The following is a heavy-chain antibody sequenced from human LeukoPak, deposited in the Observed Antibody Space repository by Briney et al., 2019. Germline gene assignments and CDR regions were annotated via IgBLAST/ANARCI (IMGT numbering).Heavy chain of an antibody. V-gene: IGHV1-69*13. D-gene: IGHD2-15*01. CDR2: IIPIFGTA. CDR3: AVFQKILGYCSGGSCYGRTFDY. J-gene: IGHJ4*02. Sequence: ASVKVSCKASGGTFSSYAISWVRQAPGQGLEWMGGIIPIFGTANYAQKFQGRVTITADESTSTAYMELSSLRSEDTAVYYCAVFQKILGYCSGGSCYGRTFDYWGQGTLVTVSS. CDR1: GGTFSSYA.